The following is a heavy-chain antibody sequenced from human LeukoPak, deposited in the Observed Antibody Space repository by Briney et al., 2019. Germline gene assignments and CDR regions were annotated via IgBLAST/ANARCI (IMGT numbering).Heavy chain of an antibody. D-gene: IGHD3-22*01. Sequence: PSETLSLTCTVSGGSISSNNYYWGWIRLPPGKGLEWIGSIYYSGITHYNPSLKSRVTISVDTSKNQFSLKLSSVTAADTAVYYCASKDYYDSSGYYYAYWGQGTLVTVSS. CDR1: GGSISSNNYY. CDR2: IYYSGIT. V-gene: IGHV4-39*07. J-gene: IGHJ4*02. CDR3: ASKDYYDSSGYYYAY.